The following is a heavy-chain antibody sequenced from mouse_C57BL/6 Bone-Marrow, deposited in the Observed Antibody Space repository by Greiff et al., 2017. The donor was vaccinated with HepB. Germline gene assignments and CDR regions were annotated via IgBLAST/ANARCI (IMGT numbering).Heavy chain of an antibody. CDR1: GFTFSEYY. J-gene: IGHJ3*01. CDR3: ARQGDLAY. CDR2: ISNGGGST. Sequence: EVQLQESGGGLVQPGGSLKLSCAASGFTFSEYYMYWVRQTPEKRLEWVAYISNGGGSTYYPDTVKGRFTISRDNAKNTLYLQMSRLKSEDTAMYYCARQGDLAYWGQGTLVTVSA. V-gene: IGHV5-12*01.